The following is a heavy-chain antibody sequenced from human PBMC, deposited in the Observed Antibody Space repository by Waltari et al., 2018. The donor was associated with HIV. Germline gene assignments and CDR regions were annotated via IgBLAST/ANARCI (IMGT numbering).Heavy chain of an antibody. CDR1: GFTFSNSW. D-gene: IGHD1-26*01. CDR2: IKDDGTEK. J-gene: IGHJ3*01. Sequence: EVQLVESGGGLVQPGGSLRLSCAASGFTFSNSWMNCVRQTQTKGLEWVANIKDDGTEKYYVDSVKGRFTISRDNARNSLFLQMNSLRVEDTAVYYCARLVYTGSYIDSFDVWGQGTKATVSS. CDR3: ARLVYTGSYIDSFDV. V-gene: IGHV3-7*01.